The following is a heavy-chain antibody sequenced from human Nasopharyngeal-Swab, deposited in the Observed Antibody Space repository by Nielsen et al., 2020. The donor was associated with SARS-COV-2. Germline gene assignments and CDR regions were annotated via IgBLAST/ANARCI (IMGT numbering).Heavy chain of an antibody. V-gene: IGHV3-23*01. J-gene: IGHJ6*02. Sequence: LSLTCAASGFPFSNFAMSWVRQAPGKGLEWVSVISGGSDSTYYTDSVRGRFTISRDNSKNTLNLQMNNLRAEDTAIYYCAKDRDSGDDSEEYYHYYGMDVWGQGAPVTVSS. CDR2: ISGGSDST. CDR3: AKDRDSGDDSEEYYHYYGMDV. D-gene: IGHD5-12*01. CDR1: GFPFSNFA.